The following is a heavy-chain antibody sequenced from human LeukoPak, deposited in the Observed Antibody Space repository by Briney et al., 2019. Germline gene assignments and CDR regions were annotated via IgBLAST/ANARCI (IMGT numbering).Heavy chain of an antibody. Sequence: SGTLSLTCAVSGGSISSSNWWSWVRQPPGKGLEWIGEIYHSGSTNYNPSLKSRVTISVDKSKNQFSLKLSSVTAADTAVYYCAREGGIAVAGTFDYWGQGTLVTVSS. CDR3: AREGGIAVAGTFDY. D-gene: IGHD6-19*01. CDR2: IYHSGST. V-gene: IGHV4-4*02. CDR1: GGSISSSNW. J-gene: IGHJ4*02.